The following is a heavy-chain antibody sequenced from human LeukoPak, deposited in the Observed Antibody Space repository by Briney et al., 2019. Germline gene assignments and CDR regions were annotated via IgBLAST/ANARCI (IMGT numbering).Heavy chain of an antibody. J-gene: IGHJ4*02. CDR1: GDSFSSVKDY. D-gene: IGHD6-19*01. CDR3: ARERGEEYSSGWYKRNFFDN. Sequence: SETLSLTCTVSGDSFSSVKDYWAWIRQPPGKGLEWIASGDYSGGTYYNPSLESRVTISADMSKNQFSLKLSSVTAADTAIYYCARERGEEYSSGWYKRNFFDNWGQGTRVTVSS. CDR2: GDYSGGT. V-gene: IGHV4-39*07.